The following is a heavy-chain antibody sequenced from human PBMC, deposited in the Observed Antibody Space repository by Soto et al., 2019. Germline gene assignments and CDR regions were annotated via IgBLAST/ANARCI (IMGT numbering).Heavy chain of an antibody. V-gene: IGHV1-2*02. CDR3: ARELGAWRQYYFDY. D-gene: IGHD3-10*01. CDR1: GYTFTGYH. J-gene: IGHJ4*02. Sequence: QVQLVKSGAEVKKPGASVKVSCEASGYTFTGYHMHWVRQATGQGLEWMGWIAPSSGGTNYAQKCHCSVSSTRDTSMSTAYMELSRLSSDDTAVYDCARELGAWRQYYFDYWGQGTLVTVSS. CDR2: IAPSSGGT.